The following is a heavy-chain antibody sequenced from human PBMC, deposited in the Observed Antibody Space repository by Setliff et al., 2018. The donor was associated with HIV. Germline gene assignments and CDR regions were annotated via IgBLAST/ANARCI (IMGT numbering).Heavy chain of an antibody. Sequence: SVKVSCKTSGGTLSNYAISWVRQAPGQGLEWMGGINPIFNLANYPQKCQGRLTITADKSTSTVYMELRSLRSEDTALYFCAGGWSAGTDTVQVEYFHLCGQGTLVTVSS. D-gene: IGHD5-18*01. CDR1: GGTLSNYA. V-gene: IGHV1-69*10. J-gene: IGHJ1*01. CDR3: AGGWSAGTDTVQVEYFHL. CDR2: INPIFNLA.